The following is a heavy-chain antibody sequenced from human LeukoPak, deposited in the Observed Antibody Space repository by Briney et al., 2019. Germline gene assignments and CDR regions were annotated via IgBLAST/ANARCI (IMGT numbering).Heavy chain of an antibody. Sequence: SPTLSLTRAISGDSVSSNSASWNWVRQSPSRGLEWLGRTYYRSKWYHEYAVSVKSRITINPDTSRNQFSLQLNSVTPEDTAVYFCARDWGTYDSGSHHGFDHWGQGTLVTVSA. D-gene: IGHD3-16*01. J-gene: IGHJ5*02. V-gene: IGHV6-1*01. CDR2: TYYRSKWYH. CDR3: ARDWGTYDSGSHHGFDH. CDR1: GDSVSSNSAS.